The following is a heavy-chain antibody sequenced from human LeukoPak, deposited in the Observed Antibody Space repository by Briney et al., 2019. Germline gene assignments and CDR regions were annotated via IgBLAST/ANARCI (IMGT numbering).Heavy chain of an antibody. D-gene: IGHD3-22*01. CDR1: GFTFSSYA. CDR3: VKVAPSDYYDTTGYWGDH. J-gene: IGHJ4*02. V-gene: IGHV3-23*01. CDR2: ISGSGGST. Sequence: GGSLRLSCAASGFTFSSYAMSWVRQARGKGLECVSAISGSGGSTYYTDSVKGRVTISRDNSKNKLYLQMNSLRGEDTAVYYCVKVAPSDYYDTTGYWGDHWGQGTLVTVSS.